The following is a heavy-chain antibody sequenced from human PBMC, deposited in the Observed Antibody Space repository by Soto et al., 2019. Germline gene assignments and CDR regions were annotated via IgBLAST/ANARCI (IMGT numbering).Heavy chain of an antibody. V-gene: IGHV3-23*01. CDR2: ISGSGGST. J-gene: IGHJ6*02. D-gene: IGHD6-19*01. CDR3: AKPASGWYPKLMNGMDV. CDR1: GFTFSSYA. Sequence: GGSLRLSCAASGFTFSSYAMSWVRQAPGKGLEWVSAISGSGGSTYYADSVKGRFTISRDNSKNRLHLQMNSLRAEDTAVYYCAKPASGWYPKLMNGMDVWGQGTTVTVSS.